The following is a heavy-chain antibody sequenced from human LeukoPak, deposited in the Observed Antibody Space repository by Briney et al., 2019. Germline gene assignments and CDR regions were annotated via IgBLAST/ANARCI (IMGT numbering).Heavy chain of an antibody. D-gene: IGHD3-22*01. CDR1: GGSIRSSYYY. Sequence: SETLSLTCTVSGGSIRSSYYYWGWIRQPPGRGLEWIGYIYYSGSTNYNPSLKSRVTISVDTSKNQFSLKLSSVTAADTAVYYCARADGVVVITSGAFDIWGQGTMVTVSS. V-gene: IGHV4-61*05. CDR3: ARADGVVVITSGAFDI. CDR2: IYYSGST. J-gene: IGHJ3*02.